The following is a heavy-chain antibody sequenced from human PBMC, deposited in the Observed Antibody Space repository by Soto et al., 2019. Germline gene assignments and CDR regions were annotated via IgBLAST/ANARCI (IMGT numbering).Heavy chain of an antibody. CDR1: GFTFSSNW. V-gene: IGHV3-7*03. CDR2: IKYDGIEK. Sequence: PGGSLRPSCVVSGFTFSSNWMYWVRQAPGKGLEWLAKIKYDGIEKYYGAYVKGRFAISRDNAKNSLYLQMNSLSVDDTAVYYCASGLYSSGYWGQAGMVTVSS. D-gene: IGHD6-25*01. CDR3: ASGLYSSGY. J-gene: IGHJ4*02.